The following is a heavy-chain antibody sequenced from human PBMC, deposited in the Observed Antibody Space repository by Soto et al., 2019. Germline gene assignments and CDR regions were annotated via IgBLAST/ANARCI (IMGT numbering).Heavy chain of an antibody. CDR2: IYYSGST. J-gene: IGHJ4*02. CDR3: ARPAVRGVIITPMENYFDS. Sequence: XETLSLTCTVAGCSISSSSYYWGWIRQPPGKGLEWIGSIYYSGSTYYNPSLKSRVTISVDTSKNQFSLKLSSVTAADTAVYYCARPAVRGVIITPMENYFDSWGQGTLVTVSS. D-gene: IGHD3-10*01. V-gene: IGHV4-39*01. CDR1: GCSISSSSYY.